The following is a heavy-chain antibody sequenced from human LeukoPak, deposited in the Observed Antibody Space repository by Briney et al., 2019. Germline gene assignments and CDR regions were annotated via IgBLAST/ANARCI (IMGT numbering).Heavy chain of an antibody. CDR3: TRDDSSGSFDY. D-gene: IGHD6-19*01. CDR2: IRSKANSYAT. J-gene: IGHJ4*02. CDR1: GFTSSGSA. Sequence: GGSLRLSCAASGFTSSGSAMHWVRQASGKGLEWVGRIRSKANSYATAYAASVKGRFTISRDDSKNTAYLQMNSLKTEDTAVYYCTRDDSSGSFDYWGQGTLVTVSS. V-gene: IGHV3-73*01.